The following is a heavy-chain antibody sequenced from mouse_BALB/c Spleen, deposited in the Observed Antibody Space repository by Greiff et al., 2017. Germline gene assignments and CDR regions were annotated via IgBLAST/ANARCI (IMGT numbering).Heavy chain of an antibody. CDR3: ARQKYDNYDYAMDY. CDR1: GFTFSSYY. D-gene: IGHD2-1*01. CDR2: INSNGGGT. Sequence: EVHLVESGGGLVKPGGSLKLSCAASGFTFSSYYMSWVRQTPEKRLELVAAINSNGGGTYYPDTVKGRFTISRDNAKNTLYMQMSSLKSEDTALYYWARQKYDNYDYAMDYWGQGTPVTVSS. V-gene: IGHV5-6-2*01. J-gene: IGHJ4*01.